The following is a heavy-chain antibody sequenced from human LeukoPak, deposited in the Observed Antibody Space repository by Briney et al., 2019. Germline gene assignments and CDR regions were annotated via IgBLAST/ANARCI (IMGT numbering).Heavy chain of an antibody. CDR1: GFTFSSYA. D-gene: IGHD3-10*01. CDR2: ISGSGGST. CDR3: AKDHTPFGSGSYSTRYYGMDV. V-gene: IGHV3-23*01. J-gene: IGHJ6*02. Sequence: GGSLRLSCAASGFTFSSYAMSWVRQAPGKGLEWVSAISGSGGSTYYADSVKGRFTISRDNSKNTLYLQMNSRRAEDTAVYYCAKDHTPFGSGSYSTRYYGMDVWGQGTTVIVSS.